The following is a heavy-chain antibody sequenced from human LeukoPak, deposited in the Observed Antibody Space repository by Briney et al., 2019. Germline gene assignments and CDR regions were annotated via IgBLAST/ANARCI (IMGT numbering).Heavy chain of an antibody. V-gene: IGHV1-8*02. CDR3: ARGPPEDWFNY. D-gene: IGHD3/OR15-3a*01. Sequence: ASVKVSSKASGYTFTDYYIHWVRQAPGQGLEWMGWMNPNSGNTGYAQKFQGRVTMTRNTSISTAYMELSSLRSEDTAVYYCARGPPEDWFNYWGQGTLVTVSS. J-gene: IGHJ4*02. CDR1: GYTFTDYY. CDR2: MNPNSGNT.